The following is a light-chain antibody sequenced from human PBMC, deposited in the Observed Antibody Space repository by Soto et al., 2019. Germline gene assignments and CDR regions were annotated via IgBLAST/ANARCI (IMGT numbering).Light chain of an antibody. CDR2: GAS. CDR3: QQSSSSPLFT. CDR1: QSVSSSS. Sequence: EIVLTQSPGTLSLSPGERATLSCRASQSVSSSSLAWYQQKPGQAPRLLIHGASSRATGIPDRFNGSGSGTDFTLTISRLEPEDFAIYYCQQSSSSPLFTFGPGTEVDIK. J-gene: IGKJ3*01. V-gene: IGKV3-20*01.